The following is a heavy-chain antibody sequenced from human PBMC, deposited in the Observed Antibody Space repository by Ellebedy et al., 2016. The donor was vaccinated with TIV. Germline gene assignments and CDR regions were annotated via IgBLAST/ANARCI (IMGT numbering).Heavy chain of an antibody. Sequence: MPSETLSLTCTVSGGSISSSSYYWGWIRQPPGKGLEWIGSIYYSGSTYYNPSLKSRVTISVDTSKNQFSLKLSSVTAADTAGYYCARGIKIFGVVTSWFVPWGQGTLVTVSS. V-gene: IGHV4-39*01. J-gene: IGHJ5*02. D-gene: IGHD3-3*01. CDR2: IYYSGST. CDR3: ARGIKIFGVVTSWFVP. CDR1: GGSISSSSYY.